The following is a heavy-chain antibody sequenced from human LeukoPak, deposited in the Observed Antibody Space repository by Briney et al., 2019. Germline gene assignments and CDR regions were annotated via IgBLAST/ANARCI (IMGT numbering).Heavy chain of an antibody. D-gene: IGHD6-13*01. CDR3: ARGSKRGSWYNAYYYYYMDV. CDR1: GFTFSSYA. J-gene: IGHJ6*03. CDR2: ISSNGGST. V-gene: IGHV3-64*01. Sequence: GGSLRLSCAASGFTFSSYAMHWVRQAPGKGLEYVSAISSNGGSTYYANSVKGRFTISRDNSKNTLYLQMGSLRAEDMAVYYCARGSKRGSWYNAYYYYYMDVWGKGTTVTVSS.